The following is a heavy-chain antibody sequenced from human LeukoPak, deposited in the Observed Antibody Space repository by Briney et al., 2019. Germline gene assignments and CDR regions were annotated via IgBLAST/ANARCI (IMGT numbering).Heavy chain of an antibody. J-gene: IGHJ4*02. Sequence: SETLSLTCTVSGGSISSSSYYWGWIRQPPGKGLEWIGSIYHSGSTYYNPSLKSRVTISVDTSKNQFSLKLSSVTAADTAVYYCARGGGPLQSFDYWGQGTLVTVSS. V-gene: IGHV4-39*07. CDR2: IYHSGST. CDR1: GGSISSSSYY. D-gene: IGHD4-11*01. CDR3: ARGGGPLQSFDY.